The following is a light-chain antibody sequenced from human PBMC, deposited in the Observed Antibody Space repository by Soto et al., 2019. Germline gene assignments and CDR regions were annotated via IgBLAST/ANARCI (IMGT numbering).Light chain of an antibody. V-gene: IGKV3-11*01. Sequence: EIVLTQSPATLSLSPGERATLSCRASQSVSSYLAWYQQKPGQAPRLLIYDASSRATGIPARFSGSGSGTDFTLTISSLEPEDFAVYYCQQRSNWLFTFGPGNKVDIK. CDR3: QQRSNWLFT. CDR2: DAS. J-gene: IGKJ3*01. CDR1: QSVSSY.